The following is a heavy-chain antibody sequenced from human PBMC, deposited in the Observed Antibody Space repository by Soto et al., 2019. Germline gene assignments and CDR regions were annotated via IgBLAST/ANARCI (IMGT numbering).Heavy chain of an antibody. D-gene: IGHD6-13*01. J-gene: IGHJ4*02. V-gene: IGHV3-33*01. CDR1: GFTFSSYG. CDR3: ARESLVIAAAANFDY. Sequence: QVQLVESGGGVVQPGRSLRLSCAASGFTFSSYGMHWVRQAPGKGLEWVAVIWYDGSNKYYADSVKGRFTISRDNSKNTLYLQMNSLRAEDTAVYYCARESLVIAAAANFDYWGQGTLVTVSS. CDR2: IWYDGSNK.